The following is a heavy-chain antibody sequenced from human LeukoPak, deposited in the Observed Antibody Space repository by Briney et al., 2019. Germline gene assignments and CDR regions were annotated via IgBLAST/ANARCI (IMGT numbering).Heavy chain of an antibody. D-gene: IGHD3-3*01. V-gene: IGHV1-24*01. CDR3: ATPGQYYFWSGPTAFVKGLFFQH. CDR2: FDPEDGET. CDR1: GYTLTELS. J-gene: IGHJ1*01. Sequence: ASVKVSCKVSGYTLTELSMHWVRQAPGKGLEWMGGFDPEDGETIYAQKFQGRVTMTEDTSTDTAYMELSSLRSEDTAVYYCATPGQYYFWSGPTAFVKGLFFQHWGQGTLVTVSS.